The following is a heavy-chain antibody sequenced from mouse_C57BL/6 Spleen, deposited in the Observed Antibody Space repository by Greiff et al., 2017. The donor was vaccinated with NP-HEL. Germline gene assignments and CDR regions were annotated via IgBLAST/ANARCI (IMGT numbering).Heavy chain of an antibody. CDR2: IRLKSDNYAT. D-gene: IGHD2-4*01. Sequence: VQLKESGGGLVQPGGSMKLSCVASGFTFSNYWMNWVRQSPEKGLEWVAQIRLKSDNYATHYAESVKGRFTISRDDSKSSVYLQMNNLRAEDTGIYYCTIYYDYDPWYFDVWGTGTTVTVSS. V-gene: IGHV6-3*01. J-gene: IGHJ1*03. CDR3: TIYYDYDPWYFDV. CDR1: GFTFSNYW.